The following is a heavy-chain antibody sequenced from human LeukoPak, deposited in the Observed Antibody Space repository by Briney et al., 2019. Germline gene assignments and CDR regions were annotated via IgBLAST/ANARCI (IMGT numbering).Heavy chain of an antibody. Sequence: GGSLRLSCEASGFIFSNYWTSWVRQAPGKGLDWVANINQDGTEKYYAHSVRGRFTISRDNAKNSVQLQMNNLRAEDTALYYCAVLEGLSWGQGTLVTVSS. V-gene: IGHV3-7*03. D-gene: IGHD3-3*02. J-gene: IGHJ4*02. CDR3: AVLEGLS. CDR1: GFIFSNYW. CDR2: INQDGTEK.